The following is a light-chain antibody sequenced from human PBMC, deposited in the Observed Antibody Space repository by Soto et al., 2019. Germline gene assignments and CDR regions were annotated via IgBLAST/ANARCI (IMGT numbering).Light chain of an antibody. CDR1: QSISSW. J-gene: IGKJ4*01. Sequence: DIQMTQSPSTLSASVGDRVTITCRASQSISSWLAWYQQNPGKAHKLLIYKAFSLASGVPSRFSGSGSGTEFTLAISSLQPDDFATYYFQQYNSYPLTVGRGTKVEIK. CDR3: QQYNSYPLT. V-gene: IGKV1-5*03. CDR2: KAF.